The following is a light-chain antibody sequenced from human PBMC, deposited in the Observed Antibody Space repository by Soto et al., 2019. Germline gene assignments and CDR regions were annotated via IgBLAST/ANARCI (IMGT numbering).Light chain of an antibody. CDR3: TSYITAGTYV. Sequence: QSVLTQPASVSGSPGRSITISCTGTSSDVGSYNYVSWYQQHPGKAPKLMIYDVSNRPSGVSDRFSGSKSGNTASLTISGLQAEGEADYYCTSYITAGTYVFGTGTKVTVL. CDR2: DVS. V-gene: IGLV2-14*03. CDR1: SSDVGSYNY. J-gene: IGLJ1*01.